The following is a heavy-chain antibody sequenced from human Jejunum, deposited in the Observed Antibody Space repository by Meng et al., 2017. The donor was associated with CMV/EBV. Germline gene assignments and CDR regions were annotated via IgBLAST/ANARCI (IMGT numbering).Heavy chain of an antibody. J-gene: IGHJ4*02. CDR2: ISGYDGDT. CDR3: ARDQSGRVSSLYSGFHFDS. D-gene: IGHD1-26*01. Sequence: GIRWVRQAPGQGPEWMGWISGYDGDTRYAQKFQDRVTMTTDTSTSTAYMELRSLRSDDTAVYYCARDQSGRVSSLYSGFHFDSWGQGTVVTVSS. CDR1: G. V-gene: IGHV1-18*04.